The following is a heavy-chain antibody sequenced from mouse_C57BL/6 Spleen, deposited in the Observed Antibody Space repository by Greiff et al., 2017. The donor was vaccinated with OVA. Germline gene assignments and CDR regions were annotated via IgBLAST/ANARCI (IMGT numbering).Heavy chain of an antibody. J-gene: IGHJ4*01. CDR2: IRNKANGYTT. Sequence: EVKVVESGGGLVQPGGSLSLSCAASGFTFTDYYMSWVRQPPGKALEWLGFIRNKANGYTTEYSAYVKGRFTISRDNSQSILYLQMNALRTEDSATYYCARNWYYAMDYWGQGTSVTVSS. CDR1: GFTFTDYY. D-gene: IGHD4-1*01. CDR3: ARNWYYAMDY. V-gene: IGHV7-3*01.